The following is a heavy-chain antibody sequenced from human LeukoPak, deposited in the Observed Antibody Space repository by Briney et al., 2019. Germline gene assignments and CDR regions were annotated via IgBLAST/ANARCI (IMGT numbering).Heavy chain of an antibody. Sequence: PGGSLRLSCAASGFTFSSYAMHWVRQAPGKGLEGVAVISYDGSNKYYADSVKGRFTISRDNSKNTLYLQMNSLRAEDTAVYYCARDVGSSGPFDYWGQGTLVTVSS. CDR1: GFTFSSYA. CDR3: ARDVGSSGPFDY. J-gene: IGHJ4*02. CDR2: ISYDGSNK. D-gene: IGHD6-6*01. V-gene: IGHV3-30*04.